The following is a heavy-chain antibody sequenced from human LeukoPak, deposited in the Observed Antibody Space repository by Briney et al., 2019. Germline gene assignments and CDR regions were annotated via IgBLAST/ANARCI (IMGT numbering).Heavy chain of an antibody. Sequence: PSETLSLTCTVSGGSISSSSYYWGWVRQPPGMGLGWIGSIYYTGSTYYNPSLKSRVTISVDTSKNQFSLRLSSVTAADTAVYYCARPAYGDYVRWFDPWGRGILVTVSS. J-gene: IGHJ5*02. D-gene: IGHD4-17*01. CDR3: ARPAYGDYVRWFDP. V-gene: IGHV4-39*01. CDR2: IYYTGST. CDR1: GGSISSSSYY.